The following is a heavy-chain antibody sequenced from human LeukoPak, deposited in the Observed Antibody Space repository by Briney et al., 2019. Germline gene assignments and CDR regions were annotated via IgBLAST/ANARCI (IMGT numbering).Heavy chain of an antibody. CDR2: IYPGDSDT. V-gene: IGHV5-51*01. Sequence: PGESLKISCKGSGYRFTSYWIGWVRQMPGKGLEWMGVIYPGDSDTRYSPSFQGQATISADKSISTAYLQWSSLKASDTAMYYCARRYYYDSSGYYYDYWGQGTLVTVSS. CDR1: GYRFTSYW. CDR3: ARRYYYDSSGYYYDY. J-gene: IGHJ4*02. D-gene: IGHD3-22*01.